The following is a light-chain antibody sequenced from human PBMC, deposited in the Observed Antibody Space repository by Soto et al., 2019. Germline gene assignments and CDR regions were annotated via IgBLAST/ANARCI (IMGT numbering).Light chain of an antibody. CDR1: QSVSSN. V-gene: IGKV3-15*01. CDR2: GAS. J-gene: IGKJ1*01. Sequence: EIVGTQSPATLSVSPGERATLSCRASQSVSSNLAWYQQRPGQAPRLLIYGASTRATGIPARFSGSGSGTEFTLTISSLQSEDFAVYYCQQYNNWPPWTFGQGTKVDIK. CDR3: QQYNNWPPWT.